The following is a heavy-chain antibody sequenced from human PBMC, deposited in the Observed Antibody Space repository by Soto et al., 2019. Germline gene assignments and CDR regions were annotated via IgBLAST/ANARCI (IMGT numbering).Heavy chain of an antibody. CDR1: GDSITGSY. J-gene: IGHJ4*02. D-gene: IGHD1-26*01. Sequence: PSEPLSLTCTASGDSITGSYWSWIRQPPGKTLEWIGYIYHSGTTTYNPSLKSRVSISVDTSKNQFSPRLTSVIAADTAVYYCARDMPYAAGSLAGCDYWGQGILVTVSS. CDR2: IYHSGTT. CDR3: ARDMPYAAGSLAGCDY. V-gene: IGHV4-59*01.